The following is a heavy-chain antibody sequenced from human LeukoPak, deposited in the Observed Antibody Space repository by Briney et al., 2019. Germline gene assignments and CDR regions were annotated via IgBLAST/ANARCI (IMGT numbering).Heavy chain of an antibody. CDR3: ARGRYCSADICSGGDAFDI. CDR1: GGSINNYY. CDR2: IYTRGST. V-gene: IGHV4-4*07. J-gene: IGHJ3*02. Sequence: SETLSHTCTVSGGSINNYYWSWIRQPAGKGLEWIGRIYTRGSTNYNPSLKSRVTMSVDTSKNQFSLKLSSVTAADTAVYYCARGRYCSADICSGGDAFDIWGQGTMVSVSS. D-gene: IGHD2-15*01.